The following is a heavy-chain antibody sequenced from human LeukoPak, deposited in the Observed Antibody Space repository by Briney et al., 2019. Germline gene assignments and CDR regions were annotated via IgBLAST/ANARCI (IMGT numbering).Heavy chain of an antibody. D-gene: IGHD2-15*01. V-gene: IGHV3-48*01. CDR3: ARDRGYCSGGICYGDWFDS. CDR2: IGSTTV. CDR1: GFTFSSYS. J-gene: IGHJ5*01. Sequence: GGSLRLSCAASGFTFSSYSMNWGRQAPGKGLEGVSYIGSTTVYYADSVKGRFTISRDSAKNSLYLQMNSLRAEDTAVYYCARDRGYCSGGICYGDWFDSWGQGTLVTVSS.